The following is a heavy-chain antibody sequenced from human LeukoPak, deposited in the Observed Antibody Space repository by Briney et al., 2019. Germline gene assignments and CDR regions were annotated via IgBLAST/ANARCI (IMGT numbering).Heavy chain of an antibody. D-gene: IGHD3-10*01. CDR1: EFTFSSYS. Sequence: GGSLRLSCAASEFTFSSYSMNWVRQAPGKGLEWVSYITNSGNSKSYADSVKGRFTISRDNAKNSLYLQMNSLRAEDTAVYYCAREDGSGYYGMDVWGQGTTVTVSS. CDR2: ITNSGNSK. J-gene: IGHJ6*02. V-gene: IGHV3-48*04. CDR3: AREDGSGYYGMDV.